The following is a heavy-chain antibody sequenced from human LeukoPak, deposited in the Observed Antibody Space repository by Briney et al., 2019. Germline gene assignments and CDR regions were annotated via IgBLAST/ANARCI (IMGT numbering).Heavy chain of an antibody. D-gene: IGHD2-15*01. CDR3: ARRILGGAFDI. Sequence: GGSLRLSCAASGFTLSSYWMSWVRQAPGKGLEWVANIKQDGSEKYYVDSVKGRFTISRDNAKNSLYLQMNSLRAEDTAVYYCARRILGGAFDIWGQGTMVTVSS. J-gene: IGHJ3*02. CDR2: IKQDGSEK. V-gene: IGHV3-7*01. CDR1: GFTLSSYW.